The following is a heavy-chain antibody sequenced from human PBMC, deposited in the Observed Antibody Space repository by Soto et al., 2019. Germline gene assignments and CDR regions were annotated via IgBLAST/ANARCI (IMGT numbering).Heavy chain of an antibody. CDR1: GGSFSGYY. J-gene: IGHJ3*02. Sequence: SETLSLTCAAYGGSFSGYYWSWIRQPPGKGLEWIGEINHSGSTNYNPSLKSRVTISVDTSKNQFSLKLSSVTAADTAVYYCARGRISSVTRPSKQDAFDIWGQGTMVTVSS. D-gene: IGHD2-21*02. CDR2: INHSGST. CDR3: ARGRISSVTRPSKQDAFDI. V-gene: IGHV4-34*01.